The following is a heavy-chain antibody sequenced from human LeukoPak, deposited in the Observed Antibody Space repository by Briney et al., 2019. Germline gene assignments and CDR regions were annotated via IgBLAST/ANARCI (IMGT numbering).Heavy chain of an antibody. V-gene: IGHV3-30-3*01. Sequence: SGGSLRLSCAASGFTFSYPMHWVRQAPGKGLEWVALISYDGSNKYYADSVKGRFTISRDNSKNTLSLQMNSLRAEDTAVYYCARGGSGDAFDIWGQGTMVTVSS. D-gene: IGHD3-10*01. CDR3: ARGGSGDAFDI. J-gene: IGHJ3*02. CDR1: GFTFSYP. CDR2: ISYDGSNK.